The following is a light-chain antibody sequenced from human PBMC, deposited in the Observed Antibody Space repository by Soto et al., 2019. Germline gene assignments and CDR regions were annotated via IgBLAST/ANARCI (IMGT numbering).Light chain of an antibody. CDR2: DAS. CDR1: PDISNY. CDR3: QQYANLTLG. J-gene: IGKJ3*01. V-gene: IGKV1-33*01. Sequence: DIQMPQSPSSLSASVGDRVTITCQSSPDISNYLNWYQQKPGKAPKLLIYDASTLETGVPSRFSGSGSGTDFTFTISSLQPEDIATYYCQQYANLTLGFGPGTKVHIK.